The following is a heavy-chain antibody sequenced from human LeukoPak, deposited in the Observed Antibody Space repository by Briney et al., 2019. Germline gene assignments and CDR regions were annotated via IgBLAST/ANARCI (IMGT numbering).Heavy chain of an antibody. CDR1: GYTFTGYY. D-gene: IGHD3-10*01. Sequence: ASVTVSCRASGYTFTGYYMHWVRQAPGQGLEWMGWINPNSGGTNYAQKFQGWVTMTRDTSISTAYMELSRLRSDDTAVYYCARGPELLWFGELFSFDYWGQGTLVTVSS. J-gene: IGHJ4*02. CDR3: ARGPELLWFGELFSFDY. V-gene: IGHV1-2*04. CDR2: INPNSGGT.